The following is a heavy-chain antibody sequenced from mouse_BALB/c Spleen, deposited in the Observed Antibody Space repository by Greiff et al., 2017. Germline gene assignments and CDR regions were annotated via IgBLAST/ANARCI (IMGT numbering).Heavy chain of an antibody. Sequence: EVKLVESGGGLVKPGGSLKLSCAASGFAFSSYDMSWVRQTPEKRLEWVAYISSGGGSTYYPDTVKGRFTISRDNAKNTLYLQMSSLKSEDTAMYYCARRGADGYYWYFDVWGAGTTVTVSS. CDR2: ISSGGGST. D-gene: IGHD2-3*01. CDR3: ARRGADGYYWYFDV. V-gene: IGHV5-12-1*01. CDR1: GFAFSSYD. J-gene: IGHJ1*01.